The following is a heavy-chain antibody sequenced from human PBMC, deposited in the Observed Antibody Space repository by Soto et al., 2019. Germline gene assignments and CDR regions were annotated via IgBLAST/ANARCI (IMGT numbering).Heavy chain of an antibody. CDR2: IRNKAKSYTT. Sequence: EVQLVEAGGGLVQPGGSLRLSCAASGFTFSDYYMDWVRQAPGKGLEWVGRIRNKAKSYTTDYAAYVKGRFTISRDDSENELYLQMNSLKTEDTAVYYCARSLPRVTGYPQFASWGQGTLVTVSS. V-gene: IGHV3-72*01. CDR3: ARSLPRVTGYPQFAS. D-gene: IGHD3-9*01. J-gene: IGHJ4*02. CDR1: GFTFSDYY.